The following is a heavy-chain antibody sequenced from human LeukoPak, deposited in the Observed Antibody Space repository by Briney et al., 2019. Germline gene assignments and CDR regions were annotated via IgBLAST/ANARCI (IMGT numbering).Heavy chain of an antibody. J-gene: IGHJ4*02. V-gene: IGHV4-34*01. Sequence: SETLSLTCAVYGGSFSGYYWSWIRQPPGKGLEWIGEINHSGSTNYNPSLKSRVTISVDTSKNQFSLKLSSVTAADTAVYYCARIDSVDTAMVPEYYFDYWGQGTLVTVSS. CDR3: ARIDSVDTAMVPEYYFDY. CDR2: INHSGST. D-gene: IGHD5-18*01. CDR1: GGSFSGYY.